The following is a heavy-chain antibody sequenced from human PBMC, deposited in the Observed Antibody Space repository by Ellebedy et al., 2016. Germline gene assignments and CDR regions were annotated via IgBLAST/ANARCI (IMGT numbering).Heavy chain of an antibody. D-gene: IGHD4-17*01. CDR2: ISGGGDAT. CDR3: RQGHYANY. Sequence: GESLKISXVASGFPFRNFFMSWVRQAPGEGLEWVSTISGGGDATFSADSVKGRFTMSRDIPKNTVYLQMNRLRAEDTAVYYCRQGHYANYWGQGTLVTVSS. CDR1: GFPFRNFF. V-gene: IGHV3-23*01. J-gene: IGHJ4*02.